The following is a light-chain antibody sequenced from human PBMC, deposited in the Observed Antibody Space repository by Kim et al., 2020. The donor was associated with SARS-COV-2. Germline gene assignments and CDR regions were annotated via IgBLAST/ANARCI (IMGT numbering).Light chain of an antibody. V-gene: IGLV6-57*01. CDR2: EDN. CDR3: QSYDSSNWV. CDR1: SGSIASNY. J-gene: IGLJ3*02. Sequence: LTQPHSVSESPGKTVTISCTRSSGSIASNYVQWYQQRPGSSPTTVIYEDNQRPSGVPDPFSGSIDSSSNSASLTISGLKTEDEADYYCQSYDSSNWVFGGGTQLTVL.